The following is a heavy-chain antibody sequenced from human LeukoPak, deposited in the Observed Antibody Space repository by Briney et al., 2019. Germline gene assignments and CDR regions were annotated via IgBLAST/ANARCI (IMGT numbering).Heavy chain of an antibody. CDR3: ARVVGTVTTRIDY. D-gene: IGHD4-17*01. V-gene: IGHV4-59*01. Sequence: SETLSLTCTVSGGSISSYYWSWIRQPPGKGLGWIGYIYYSGSTNYNPSLKSRVTISVDTSKNQFSLKLSSVTAADTAVYYCARVVGTVTTRIDYWGQGTLVTVSS. J-gene: IGHJ4*02. CDR1: GGSISSYY. CDR2: IYYSGST.